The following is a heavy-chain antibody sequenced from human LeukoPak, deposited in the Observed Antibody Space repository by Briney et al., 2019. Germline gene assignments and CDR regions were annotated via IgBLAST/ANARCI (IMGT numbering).Heavy chain of an antibody. J-gene: IGHJ4*02. CDR3: ASLLTTGWTYYFDY. CDR1: GYTFTGYY. V-gene: IGHV1-2*02. CDR2: INPNRGGT. Sequence: RASVKVSCTASGYTFTGYYMHWVRQAPGQGLEWMGWINPNRGGTNYAQKFQGRVTITRDTSISTAYMELSRLRSDDTAVYYCASLLTTGWTYYFDYWGQGTLVTVSS. D-gene: IGHD4/OR15-4a*01.